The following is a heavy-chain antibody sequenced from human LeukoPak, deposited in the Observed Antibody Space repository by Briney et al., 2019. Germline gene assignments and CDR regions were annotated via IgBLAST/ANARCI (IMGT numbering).Heavy chain of an antibody. CDR1: GHTITELS. J-gene: IGHJ5*02. CDR2: FDPEDGDT. D-gene: IGHD4-17*01. CDR3: AKLYGRGLDP. V-gene: IGHV1-24*01. Sequence: ASVNVSCKVSGHTITELSMHWVRQAPGEGLEWMGGFDPEDGDTIYAQKFQGRVTMTGDTSTDTAYMELSSLRSEDTAVYYCAKLYGRGLDPWGQGTLVTVSS.